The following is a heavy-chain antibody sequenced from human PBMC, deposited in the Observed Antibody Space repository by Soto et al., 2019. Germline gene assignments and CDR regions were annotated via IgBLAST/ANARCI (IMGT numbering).Heavy chain of an antibody. D-gene: IGHD2-2*01. V-gene: IGHV4-34*01. CDR3: ARVGVPAANGLYYYYGMDV. J-gene: IGHJ6*02. CDR1: GGSFSGYY. CDR2: INHSGST. Sequence: SETLSLTCAVYGGSFSGYYWSWIRQPPGKGLEWIGEINHSGSTNYNPSLKSRVTISVDTSKNQFSLKLSSVTAADTAVYYCARVGVPAANGLYYYYGMDVWGQGTTVTVSS.